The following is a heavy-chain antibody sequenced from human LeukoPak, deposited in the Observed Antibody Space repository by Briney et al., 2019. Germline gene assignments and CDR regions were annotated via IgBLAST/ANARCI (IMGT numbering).Heavy chain of an antibody. J-gene: IGHJ4*02. CDR3: ASQAKVDTAMEWSYYFDY. CDR1: GFTLSSYA. Sequence: GGSLRLSCAASGFTLSSYAMHWVSQAPGKGLEWEAVISYDGSNKYYADSVKGRFTISRDNSKNTLYLQMNSLRAEDTAVYYCASQAKVDTAMEWSYYFDYWGQGTLVTVSS. CDR2: ISYDGSNK. D-gene: IGHD5-18*01. V-gene: IGHV3-30*04.